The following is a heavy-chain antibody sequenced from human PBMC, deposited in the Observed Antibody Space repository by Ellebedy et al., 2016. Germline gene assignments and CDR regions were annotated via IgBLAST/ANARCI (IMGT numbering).Heavy chain of an antibody. D-gene: IGHD1-14*01. CDR1: GFTVSTNY. J-gene: IGHJ4*02. CDR2: IFSDGNT. V-gene: IGHV3-53*01. Sequence: GESLKISCAASGFTVSTNYVKWVRQAPGKGLEWVSAIFSDGNTYYADSVKGRFTVSRDNAKNTVYLQMDNLRVEDTAVYYCARADRNYASLDFWGQGTLVTVSS. CDR3: ARADRNYASLDF.